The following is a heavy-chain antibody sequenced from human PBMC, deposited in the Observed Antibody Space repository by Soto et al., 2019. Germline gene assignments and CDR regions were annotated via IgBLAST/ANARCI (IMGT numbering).Heavy chain of an antibody. CDR2: INPNSGGT. Sequence: ASVKVSCKASGYTFTGYYMHWVRQAPGQGLEWMGWINPNSGGTNFVQKFQGCVTMTRDTSISTAYMKLSRLRPDDPAVYYCARSVRGRIYGMDVWSQGTTVTVSS. V-gene: IGHV1-2*04. CDR3: ARSVRGRIYGMDV. CDR1: GYTFTGYY. J-gene: IGHJ6*02. D-gene: IGHD3-10*01.